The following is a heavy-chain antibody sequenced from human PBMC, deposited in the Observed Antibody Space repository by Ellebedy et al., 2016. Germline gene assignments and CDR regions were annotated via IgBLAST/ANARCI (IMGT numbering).Heavy chain of an antibody. Sequence: ASVKVSCKASGGTFSNHAISWVRQAPGQGLEWMGRIIPILGITNYAQKFQGRVTMTEDTSTVTAYMELSSLRSEDTAVYYCATLPDTLIAVAGFDYYGMDVWGQGTTVTVSS. J-gene: IGHJ6*02. CDR3: ATLPDTLIAVAGFDYYGMDV. CDR1: GGTFSNHA. D-gene: IGHD6-19*01. CDR2: IIPILGIT. V-gene: IGHV1-69*04.